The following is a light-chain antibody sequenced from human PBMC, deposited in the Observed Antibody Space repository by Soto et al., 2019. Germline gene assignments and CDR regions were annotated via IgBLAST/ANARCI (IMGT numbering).Light chain of an antibody. Sequence: EIVLAQSPATLSVSPGERATLSCRASQSVSSNLAWYQQKPGQAPSLLIYGASTRATGIPARFSGSGSGTEFTLTISSLQSEDFAVYYCQQYNKWPRTFGQGTKLEIK. CDR1: QSVSSN. CDR3: QQYNKWPRT. V-gene: IGKV3-15*01. CDR2: GAS. J-gene: IGKJ2*01.